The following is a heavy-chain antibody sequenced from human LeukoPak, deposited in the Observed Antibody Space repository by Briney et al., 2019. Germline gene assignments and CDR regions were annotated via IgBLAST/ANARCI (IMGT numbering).Heavy chain of an antibody. V-gene: IGHV4-31*03. D-gene: IGHD6-13*01. Sequence: PSQTLSLTCTVSGGSISSGGYYWSWIRQHPGKVLEWIGYIYYSGSTYYNPSLKSRVTISVDTSKNQFSLKLSSVTAADTAVYYCARSGSSWYWSSVDYWGQGTLVTVSS. CDR2: IYYSGST. J-gene: IGHJ4*02. CDR1: GGSISSGGYY. CDR3: ARSGSSWYWSSVDY.